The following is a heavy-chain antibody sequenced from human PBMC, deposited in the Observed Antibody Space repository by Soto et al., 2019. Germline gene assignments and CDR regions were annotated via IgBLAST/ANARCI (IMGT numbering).Heavy chain of an antibody. D-gene: IGHD4-17*01. J-gene: IGHJ6*02. CDR3: ARFPIRTTVTRHYYGMDV. V-gene: IGHV4-31*03. Sequence: PSETLSLTCTVSGGSISSGGYYWSWIRQHPGKGLEWIGYIYYSGSTYYNPSPKSRVTISVDTSKNQFSLKLSSVTAADTAVYYCARFPIRTTVTRHYYGMDVWGQGTTVTVSS. CDR2: IYYSGST. CDR1: GGSISSGGYY.